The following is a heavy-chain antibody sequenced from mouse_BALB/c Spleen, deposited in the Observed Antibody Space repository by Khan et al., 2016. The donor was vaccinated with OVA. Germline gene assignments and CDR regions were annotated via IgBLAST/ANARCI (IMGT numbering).Heavy chain of an antibody. V-gene: IGHV1-4*01. CDR2: INPSNDYT. J-gene: IGHJ3*01. CDR3: ARSGQLGLRGGFTY. Sequence: QVQLKESGAELARPGASVKMSCKTSGYTFTTYTLHWVKQRPGRSLEWIGYINPSNDYTIYNQKFKDKSTLTADKSSSTAYMQLSSLTSEDSAVYYCARSGQLGLRGGFTYWGQGTLVTVSA. D-gene: IGHD3-2*01. CDR1: GYTFTTYT.